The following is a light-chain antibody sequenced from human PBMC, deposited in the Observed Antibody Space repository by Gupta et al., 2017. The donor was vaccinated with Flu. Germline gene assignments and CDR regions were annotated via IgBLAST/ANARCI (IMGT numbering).Light chain of an antibody. Sequence: EIVLTPSPGTLTLSPGERAILSCRASQSVSSNYLAWYHQKPGQAPRLLIYGASSRATGIPDRFRGSGSGTDFTLTISRLEPEDFAVFFCQQYGSSPITFGQGTRLEI. CDR1: QSVSSNY. CDR2: GAS. V-gene: IGKV3-20*01. J-gene: IGKJ5*01. CDR3: QQYGSSPIT.